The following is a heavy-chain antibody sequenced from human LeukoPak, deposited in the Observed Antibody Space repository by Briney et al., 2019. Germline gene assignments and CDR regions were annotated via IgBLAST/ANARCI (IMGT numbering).Heavy chain of an antibody. CDR2: ISSSGSTI. J-gene: IGHJ6*04. CDR3: AELGITLIGGV. CDR1: GFTFSSYA. Sequence: GGSLRLSCAASGFTFSSYAMNWVRQAPGKGLEWVSYISSSGSTIYYADSVKGRFTTSRDNTKNSLYLQMNSLRAEDTAVYYCAELGITLIGGVWGKGTTVTISS. D-gene: IGHD3-10*02. V-gene: IGHV3-48*03.